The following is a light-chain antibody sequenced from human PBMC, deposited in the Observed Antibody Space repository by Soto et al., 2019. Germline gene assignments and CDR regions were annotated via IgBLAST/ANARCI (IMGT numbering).Light chain of an antibody. V-gene: IGKV3-11*01. CDR1: QTVSSY. Sequence: EIVLTQSPATLSLSPGDRATLSCRASQTVSSYLAWYQQKPGQAPRLLIYDASSRATGIPARFSGSGSGTDFTLTITSLEREDCAVYYCQQRSDWPSTFGGGTKVEIK. CDR3: QQRSDWPST. CDR2: DAS. J-gene: IGKJ4*01.